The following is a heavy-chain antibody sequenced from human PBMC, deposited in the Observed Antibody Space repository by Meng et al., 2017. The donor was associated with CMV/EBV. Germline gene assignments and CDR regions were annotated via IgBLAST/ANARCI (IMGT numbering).Heavy chain of an antibody. CDR2: IYWDDDK. CDR3: AHKGRRMAAAGINWFDP. CDR1: GFSLSTSGVG. J-gene: IGHJ5*02. V-gene: IGHV2-5*02. Sequence: LEESGPTRVNPTHTPTLTCTFSGFSLSTSGVGVGWIRQPPGKALEWLALIYWDDDKRYSPSLKSRLTITKDTSKNQVVLTMTNMDPVDTATYYCAHKGRRMAAAGINWFDPWGQGTLVTVSS. D-gene: IGHD6-13*01.